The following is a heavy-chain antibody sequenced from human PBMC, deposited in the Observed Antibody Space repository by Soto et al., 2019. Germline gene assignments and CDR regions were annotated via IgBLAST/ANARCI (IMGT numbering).Heavy chain of an antibody. CDR2: IVPIYGTR. V-gene: IGHV1-69*01. J-gene: IGHJ6*02. CDR1: GGTFSRYA. D-gene: IGHD3-10*01. Sequence: QVQLVLSGAEVKKPGSSVKVSCKASGGTFSRYAFSWVRQAPGQGLEWMGGIVPIYGTRGFAQKFQGRLTITADEPTRTAYMELSSLRSEDTAVYYCARDLDYYGSGSHYYYGMGVWGQGTTVTVSS. CDR3: ARDLDYYGSGSHYYYGMGV.